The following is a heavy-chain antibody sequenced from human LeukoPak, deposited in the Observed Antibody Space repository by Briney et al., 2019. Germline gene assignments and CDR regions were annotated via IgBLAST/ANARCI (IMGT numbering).Heavy chain of an antibody. V-gene: IGHV1-18*01. CDR2: ISAYNGNT. D-gene: IGHD3-22*01. CDR1: GYTFTSYG. J-gene: IGHJ4*02. CDR3: ARDPYYYDSSGYYY. Sequence: GASVKVSCKASGYTFTSYGISWVRQGPGQGLEWMGWISAYNGNTNYAQKLQGRVTMTTDTSTSTAYMELRSLRSDDTAVYYCARDPYYYDSSGYYYWGQGTLVTVSS.